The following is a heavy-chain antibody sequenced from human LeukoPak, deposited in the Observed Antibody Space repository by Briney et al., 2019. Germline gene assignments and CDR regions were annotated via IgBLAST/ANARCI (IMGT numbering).Heavy chain of an antibody. V-gene: IGHV1-69*05. D-gene: IGHD2-21*01. CDR3: ASDRRAERRLFDY. J-gene: IGHJ4*02. CDR1: GGTFSSYA. Sequence: GASVKVSCKASGGTFSSYAISWVRQAPGQGLEWMGGIIPIFGTANYAQKFQGRVTITTDESTSTAYMELSSLRSEDTAVYYCASDRRAERRLFDYWGQGTLVTVSS. CDR2: IIPIFGTA.